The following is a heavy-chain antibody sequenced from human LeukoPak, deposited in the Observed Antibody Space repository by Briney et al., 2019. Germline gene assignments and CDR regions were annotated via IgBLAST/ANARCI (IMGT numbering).Heavy chain of an antibody. CDR2: IYSDGST. D-gene: IGHD1-26*01. Sequence: PGGSLRLSCAASGFTVRTDYMTWVRQAPGKGLEWVSIIYSDGSTYYADSVRGRFSISRDNSKNTVYLQMNSLRAEDTAVYYCTRSVSGSYPIVHWGRGTLVTVSS. J-gene: IGHJ4*02. V-gene: IGHV3-53*01. CDR3: TRSVSGSYPIVH. CDR1: GFTVRTDY.